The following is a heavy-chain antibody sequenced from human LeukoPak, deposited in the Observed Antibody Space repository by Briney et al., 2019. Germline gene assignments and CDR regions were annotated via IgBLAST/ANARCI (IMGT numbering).Heavy chain of an antibody. V-gene: IGHV3-9*01. CDR3: AKGYGSSSANYFDY. Sequence: GGSLRLSCAASGFTFDDYAMHWVRQAPGKGLEWVSGISWNSGSIGYADSVKGRFTISRDNAKNSLYLQMNSLRAEDTALYYCAKGYGSSSANYFDYWGQGTLVTVSS. CDR2: ISWNSGSI. J-gene: IGHJ4*02. CDR1: GFTFDDYA. D-gene: IGHD6-13*01.